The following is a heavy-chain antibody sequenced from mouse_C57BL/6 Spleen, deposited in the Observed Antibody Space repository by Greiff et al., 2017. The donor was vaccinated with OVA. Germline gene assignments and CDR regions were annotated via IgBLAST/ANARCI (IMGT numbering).Heavy chain of an antibody. V-gene: IGHV3-6*01. CDR3: ARDDGYYPFDY. Sequence: EVQLVESGPGLVKPSQSLSLTCSVTGYSITSGYYWNWIRQFPGNKLEWMGYISYDGSNNYNPPLKNRISITRDTSKNQFFLKLNSVTTEDTATYYCARDDGYYPFDYWGQGTTRTVSS. D-gene: IGHD2-3*01. CDR1: GYSITSGYY. CDR2: ISYDGSN. J-gene: IGHJ2*01.